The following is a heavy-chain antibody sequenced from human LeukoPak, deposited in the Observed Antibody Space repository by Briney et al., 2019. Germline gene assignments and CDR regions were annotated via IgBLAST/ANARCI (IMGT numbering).Heavy chain of an antibody. CDR1: GGSISSYF. Sequence: SETLSLTCTVSGGSISSYFWSWIRQPPGKGLEWIGYIYYSGSTNYNPSLKSRVTMSVDTSLSQFSLKLNSLTASDTAVYYCAKEGYGSGSYGWLDPWGQGTLVTVSS. V-gene: IGHV4-59*01. J-gene: IGHJ5*02. D-gene: IGHD3-10*01. CDR3: AKEGYGSGSYGWLDP. CDR2: IYYSGST.